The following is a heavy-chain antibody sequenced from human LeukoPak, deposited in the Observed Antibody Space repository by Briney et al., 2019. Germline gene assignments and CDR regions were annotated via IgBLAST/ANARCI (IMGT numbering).Heavy chain of an antibody. D-gene: IGHD3-16*01. CDR3: VRGGGAPDY. CDR2: ISGSGTPI. J-gene: IGHJ4*02. CDR1: GFTFSDYY. V-gene: IGHV3-11*01. Sequence: GGSLRLSCAASGFTFSDYYMSWIRQAPGKGLEWLSFISGSGTPILYADSVKGRFTVSRDNAKNSLYLQMSSLSVEDTAIYYCVRGGGAPDYWGQGALVTVSS.